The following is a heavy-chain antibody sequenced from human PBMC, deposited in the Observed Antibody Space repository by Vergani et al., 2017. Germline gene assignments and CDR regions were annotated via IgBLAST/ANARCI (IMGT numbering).Heavy chain of an antibody. CDR3: ARAQLPYGSNIQFYP. V-gene: IGHV1-69*02. CDR1: GGTFSSYT. J-gene: IGHJ5*01. Sequence: QVQLVQSGAEVKKPGSSVKVSCKASGGTFSSYTISWVRQAPGQGLEWMGRIIPILGIANYAQKFQGRVTITADKSTSTAYMELSSLRSEDTAVYYCARAQLPYGSNIQFYPLCQVTLVTVSS. CDR2: IIPILGIA. D-gene: IGHD2-2*01.